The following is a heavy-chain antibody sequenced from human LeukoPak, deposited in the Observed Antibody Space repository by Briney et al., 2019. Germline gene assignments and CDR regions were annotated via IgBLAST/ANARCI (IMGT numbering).Heavy chain of an antibody. J-gene: IGHJ6*03. CDR3: ARSTRDGYTHYHDYYMDL. CDR2: IYSGGHT. V-gene: IGHV3-53*01. D-gene: IGHD5-24*01. Sequence: GGSLRLSCAASGFSVTTNHMNWVRQAPGKGLEWVSVIYSGGHTYYTDSVKGRFTISRDTSNNTVYLHMSSLRPDDTAVYYCARSTRDGYTHYHDYYMDLWGKGTTVTVSS. CDR1: GFSVTTNH.